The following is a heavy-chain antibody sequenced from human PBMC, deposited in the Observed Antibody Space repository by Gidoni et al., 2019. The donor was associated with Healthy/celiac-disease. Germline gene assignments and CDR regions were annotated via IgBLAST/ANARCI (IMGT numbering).Heavy chain of an antibody. D-gene: IGHD6-6*01. CDR1: GGSISSSSYY. J-gene: IGHJ4*02. V-gene: IGHV4-39*01. CDR3: ARRGVAARTEDY. CDR2: IYYSGST. Sequence: QLQLQESGPGLVKPSETLSLTCTVPGGSISSSSYYWGWIRQPPGKGLEWIGSIYYSGSTYYNPSLKSRVTISVDTSKNQFSLKLSSVTAADTAVYYCARRGVAARTEDYWGQGTLVTVSS.